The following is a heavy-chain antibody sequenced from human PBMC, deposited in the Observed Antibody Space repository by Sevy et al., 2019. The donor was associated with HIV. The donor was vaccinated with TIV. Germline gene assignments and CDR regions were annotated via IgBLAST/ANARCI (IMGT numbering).Heavy chain of an antibody. CDR3: ARAFGYCSSTSCYGGALFDY. Sequence: SETLSLTCTVSGGSISSYYWSWIRQPPGKGLEWIRYIYYSGSTNYNPSLKSRVTISVDTSKNQFSLKLSSVTAADTAVYYCARAFGYCSSTSCYGGALFDYWGQGTLVTVSS. CDR1: GGSISSYY. V-gene: IGHV4-59*01. J-gene: IGHJ4*02. CDR2: IYYSGST. D-gene: IGHD2-2*03.